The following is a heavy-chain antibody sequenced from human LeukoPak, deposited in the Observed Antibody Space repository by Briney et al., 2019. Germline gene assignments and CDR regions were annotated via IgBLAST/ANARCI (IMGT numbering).Heavy chain of an antibody. V-gene: IGHV4-39*01. Sequence: SETLSLTCTVSDGSITSRIYYWGWIRQPPGKGLQWIASISYSGGTYYNPSLKSRVTISVDTSKNQFSLKLSSVTAADTAVYFCARGPYSYDSSGAFDIWGQGTMVTVSS. CDR3: ARGPYSYDSSGAFDI. CDR1: DGSITSRIYY. CDR2: ISYSGGT. J-gene: IGHJ3*02. D-gene: IGHD3-22*01.